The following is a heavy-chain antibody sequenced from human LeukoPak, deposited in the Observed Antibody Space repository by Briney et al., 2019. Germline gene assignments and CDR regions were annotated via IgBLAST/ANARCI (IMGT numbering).Heavy chain of an antibody. CDR2: IKQDGSDK. CDR3: ARDHHHRLWDDYYYYMDV. J-gene: IGHJ6*03. CDR1: GFTFFSYT. D-gene: IGHD3-16*02. V-gene: IGHV3-7*01. Sequence: GGSLRLSCAASGFTFFSYTMSWVRQAPGKGLEWAANIKQDGSDKYYVDSVKGRFTISRDNAKNSLYLQMNSLRAEDTAVYYCARDHHHRLWDDYYYYMDVWGKGTTVTISS.